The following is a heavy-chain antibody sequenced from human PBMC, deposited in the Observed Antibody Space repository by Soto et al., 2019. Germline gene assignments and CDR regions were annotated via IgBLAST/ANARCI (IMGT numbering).Heavy chain of an antibody. D-gene: IGHD1-1*01. Sequence: GGSLRLSCIASGFSFGNDWMGWVRQAPGKGLEWVANIKEDGSEKFSVDSVRGRFTISRDNAKNSLYLQMNSLRADDTAVYYCARPERNSKYHPLLSWGQGTRVTVSS. V-gene: IGHV3-7*01. CDR1: GFSFGNDW. J-gene: IGHJ4*02. CDR3: ARPERNSKYHPLLS. CDR2: IKEDGSEK.